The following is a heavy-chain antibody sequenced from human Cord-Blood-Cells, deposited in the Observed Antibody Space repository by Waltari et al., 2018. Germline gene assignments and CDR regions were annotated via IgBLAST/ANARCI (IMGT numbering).Heavy chain of an antibody. CDR3: ARKPGDRDAFDI. Sequence: QVQLQESGPGLVKPSGTLSLTCAVSGGSISSSNWWSWVRQPPGKGLEWIGEIYHSGSTNYNPSLKSRVTISGDKSKNPFSLKLSSVTAAETAVYYCARKPGDRDAFDILGQGTMVTVSS. CDR2: IYHSGST. V-gene: IGHV4-4*02. J-gene: IGHJ3*02. D-gene: IGHD7-27*01. CDR1: GGSISSSNW.